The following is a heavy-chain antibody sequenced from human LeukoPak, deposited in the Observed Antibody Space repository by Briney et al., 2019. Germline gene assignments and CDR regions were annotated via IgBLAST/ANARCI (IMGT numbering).Heavy chain of an antibody. CDR3: AKQLGYCSDGSCYFPY. J-gene: IGHJ4*02. Sequence: GGSLRLSCAASGFTFSSSAMSWVRQAPGKGLEWVSTISNNGDYTYYADSVQGRFTISRDNSKSTLCLQMNSLRAEDTAVYYCAKQLGYCSDGSCYFPYWGQGTLVTVSS. V-gene: IGHV3-23*01. D-gene: IGHD2-15*01. CDR2: ISNNGDYT. CDR1: GFTFSSSA.